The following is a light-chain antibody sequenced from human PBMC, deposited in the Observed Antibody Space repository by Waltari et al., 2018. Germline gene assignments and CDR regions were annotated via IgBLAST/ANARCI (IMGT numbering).Light chain of an antibody. CDR2: YNN. V-gene: IGLV1-44*01. J-gene: IGLJ3*02. CDR1: SSNLGSKP. CDR3: AVWDDSLNGWM. Sequence: QSVVTQSPSASGPPGQRVTISCSGSSSNLGSKPVTLYQHLPGTAPKLLSRYNNQRPSGVPDRFSGSKSDTSASLAISGLQSEDEAEYYCAVWDDSLNGWMFGGGTKLTVL.